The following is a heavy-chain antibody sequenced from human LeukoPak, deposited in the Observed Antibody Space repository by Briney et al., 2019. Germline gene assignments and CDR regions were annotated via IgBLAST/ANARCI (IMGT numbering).Heavy chain of an antibody. CDR2: INPSGGST. V-gene: IGHV1-46*01. D-gene: IGHD3-10*01. Sequence: ASVKVSCKASGYTFTGYYMHWVRQAPGQGLEWMGIINPSGGSTSYAQKFQGRVTMTRDTSTSTVYMELSSLGSEETAVYYCARGKQGEVRGVILGNWFDPWGQGTLVTVSS. CDR3: ARGKQGEVRGVILGNWFDP. J-gene: IGHJ5*02. CDR1: GYTFTGYY.